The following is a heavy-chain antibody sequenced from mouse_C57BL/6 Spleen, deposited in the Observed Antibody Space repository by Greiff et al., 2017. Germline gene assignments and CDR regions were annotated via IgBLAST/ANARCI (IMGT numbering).Heavy chain of an antibody. CDR2: IYPGSGST. CDR3: ARVADAHAMDY. Sequence: QVQLQQPGAELVKPGASVKMSCKASGYTFTSYWITWVKQRPGQGLEWIGDIYPGSGSTNYNEKFKSKATLTVDKSSSTAYMQLSSLTSEDSAVYYCARVADAHAMDYWGQGTSVTVSS. V-gene: IGHV1-55*01. J-gene: IGHJ4*01. D-gene: IGHD6-1*01. CDR1: GYTFTSYW.